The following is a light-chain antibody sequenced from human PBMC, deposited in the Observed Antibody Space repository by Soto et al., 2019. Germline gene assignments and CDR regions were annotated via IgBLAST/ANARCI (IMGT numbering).Light chain of an antibody. CDR1: QSSRSY. CDR2: AAS. CDR3: QQSYSTPWK. J-gene: IGKJ1*01. V-gene: IGKV1-39*01. Sequence: IYVSQSPYCPSASPAYRFTITRSATQSSRSYLNWYQQKPGKAPKPLIYAASSLQCGVPSKFSGSGTGTDFTPTISSLQPEDFATYYCQQSYSTPWKCGKGPKVDIK.